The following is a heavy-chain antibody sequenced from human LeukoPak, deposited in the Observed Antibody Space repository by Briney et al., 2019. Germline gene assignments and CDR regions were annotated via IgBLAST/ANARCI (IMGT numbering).Heavy chain of an antibody. D-gene: IGHD3-10*01. J-gene: IGHJ4*02. CDR2: ISSSSSYI. CDR3: ARAPYGSGPFDYYFDY. V-gene: IGHV3-21*01. CDR1: GFTFSSYS. Sequence: GGSLRLSCAASGFTFSSYSMNWVRQALGKGLEWVSSISSSSSYIYYADSVKGRFTISRDNAKNSLYLQMNSLRAEDTAVYYCARAPYGSGPFDYYFDYWGQGTLVTVSS.